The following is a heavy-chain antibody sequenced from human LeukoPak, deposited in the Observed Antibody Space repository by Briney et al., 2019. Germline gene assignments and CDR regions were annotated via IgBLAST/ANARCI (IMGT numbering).Heavy chain of an antibody. V-gene: IGHV4-61*02. Sequence: SETLSLTCTVSGGSISSSSYYWGWIRQPAGKGLEWIGRIYTSGSTNYNPSLKSRVTMSVDTSKNQFSLKLSSVTAADTAVYYCARDRRFAPFDYWGQGTLVTVSS. D-gene: IGHD3-16*01. CDR3: ARDRRFAPFDY. J-gene: IGHJ4*02. CDR2: IYTSGST. CDR1: GGSISSSSYY.